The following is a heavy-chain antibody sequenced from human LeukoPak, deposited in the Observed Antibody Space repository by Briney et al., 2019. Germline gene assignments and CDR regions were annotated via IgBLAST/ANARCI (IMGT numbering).Heavy chain of an antibody. Sequence: SETLSLTCTVSGGSISSSSYSWGWIRQPPGKGLEWIGSIYYSGSTYYNPSLKSRVTISVDTSKNQFSLKLSSVTAADTAVYYCARDSSGSKLDVWGKGTTVTVSS. D-gene: IGHD3-22*01. CDR2: IYYSGST. J-gene: IGHJ6*04. CDR1: GGSISSSSYS. V-gene: IGHV4-39*07. CDR3: ARDSSGSKLDV.